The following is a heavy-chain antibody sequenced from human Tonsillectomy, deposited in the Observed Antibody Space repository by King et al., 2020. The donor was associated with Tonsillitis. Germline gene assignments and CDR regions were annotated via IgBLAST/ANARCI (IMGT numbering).Heavy chain of an antibody. D-gene: IGHD4-23*01. CDR1: GFTFSSYA. Sequence: VQLVESGGGLLQPGGSLRLSCAASGFTFSSYAMSWVRQAPGKGLEWVSXXSGSGGXTYYADSVKGRFTISRDXSKNTLYLQMNSXRAEDTAVYYCAKDSVVTPGWYFDLWGRGTLVTVSS. CDR2: XSGSGGXT. CDR3: AKDSVVTPGWYFDL. J-gene: IGHJ2*01. V-gene: IGHV3-23*04.